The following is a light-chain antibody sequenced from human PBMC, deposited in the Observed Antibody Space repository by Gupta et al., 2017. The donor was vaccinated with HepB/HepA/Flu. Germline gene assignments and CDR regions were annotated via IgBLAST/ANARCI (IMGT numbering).Light chain of an antibody. CDR2: DGS. CDR3: HPYASSTTWV. CDR1: SSNVGGYNS. J-gene: IGLJ3*02. V-gene: IGLV2-14*01. Sequence: SALTPPASVSGSPGQSITISCTGTSSNVGGYNSVSWYQQHPGKAHRLMIYDGSNRPAGVSTRFSGSKAGNTASLTISGRQEEDEADYYCHPYASSTTWVFGGGTKLTVL.